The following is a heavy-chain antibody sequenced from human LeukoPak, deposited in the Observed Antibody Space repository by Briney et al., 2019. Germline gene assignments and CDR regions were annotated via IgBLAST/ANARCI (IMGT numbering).Heavy chain of an antibody. CDR2: ISYDGSNK. CDR3: ARVTRTYNCFDP. V-gene: IGHV3-30*03. Sequence: PGGSLRLSCAASGFTFNSYGMHWVRQAPGKGLEWVAVISYDGSNKYYADSVKGRFTISRDNSKHTLYLQMNSLRAEDTAVYYCARVTRTYNCFDPWGQGTLVTVSS. J-gene: IGHJ5*02. CDR1: GFTFNSYG.